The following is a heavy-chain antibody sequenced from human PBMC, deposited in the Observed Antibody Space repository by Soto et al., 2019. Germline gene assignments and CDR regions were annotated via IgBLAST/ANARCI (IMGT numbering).Heavy chain of an antibody. CDR1: GGSISSGGYY. D-gene: IGHD4-17*01. CDR2: IYYSGST. V-gene: IGHV4-31*03. J-gene: IGHJ5*02. Sequence: QVQLQESGPGLVKPSQTLSLTCTVSGGSISSGGYYWSWIRQHPGKGLEWIGYIYYSGSTYYNPSLKSRGTISVDTSKHQFSLKLSSVTAADTAVYYCARDDYGDVGRFDPWGQGTLVTVSS. CDR3: ARDDYGDVGRFDP.